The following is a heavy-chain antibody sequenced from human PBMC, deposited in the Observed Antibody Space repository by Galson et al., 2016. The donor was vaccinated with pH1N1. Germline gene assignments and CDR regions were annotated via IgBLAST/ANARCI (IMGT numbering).Heavy chain of an antibody. J-gene: IGHJ3*02. D-gene: IGHD3-9*01. CDR3: ARETPSPSPTVLRYFDWSRGLSAFHM. CDR1: GFTFSNHG. CDR2: INTKTGNP. V-gene: IGHV7-4-1*02. Sequence: SVKVSCKASGFTFSNHGINWVRQAPGQGLEWMGWINTKTGNPTYAQGFTGRFVFSLDTSVNTAYLQINSLKADDTAVYYCARETPSPSPTVLRYFDWSRGLSAFHMWGRGTLVTVSS.